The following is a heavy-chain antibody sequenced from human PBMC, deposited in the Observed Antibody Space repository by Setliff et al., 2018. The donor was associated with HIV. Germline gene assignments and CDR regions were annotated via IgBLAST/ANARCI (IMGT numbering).Heavy chain of an antibody. CDR2: VYNSGGT. D-gene: IGHD4-17*01. J-gene: IGHJ4*02. CDR3: ARLHGDLYFDL. CDR1: GYSISSQY. Sequence: PSETLSLTCAVSGYSISSQYWSWIRQTPGKGLESIGYVYNSGGTNYNPSLKSRVTISVDTSKNQFSLRLSSVTAADTAVYYCARLHGDLYFDLWGQGTLVTVSS. V-gene: IGHV4-59*11.